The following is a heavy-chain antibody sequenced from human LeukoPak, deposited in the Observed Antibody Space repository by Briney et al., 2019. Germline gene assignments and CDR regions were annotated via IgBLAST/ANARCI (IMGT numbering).Heavy chain of an antibody. V-gene: IGHV3-30*02. D-gene: IGHD3-3*01. CDR1: GFTFSSYG. J-gene: IGHJ5*02. CDR2: IRYDGSNK. Sequence: GGSLRLSCAASGFTFSSYGMHWVRQAPGKGLEWVAFIRYDGSNKYYADSVKGRFTISRDNSKNTLYLQMNSLRPEDTAMYYCAKDTSRTTFGVVQNWFDPWGQGTLVTVSS. CDR3: AKDTSRTTFGVVQNWFDP.